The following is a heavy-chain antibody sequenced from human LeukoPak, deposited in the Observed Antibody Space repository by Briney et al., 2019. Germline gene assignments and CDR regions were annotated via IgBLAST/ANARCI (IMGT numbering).Heavy chain of an antibody. J-gene: IGHJ4*02. Sequence: GGSLRLSCAASGFAFSSYGMNWVRQAPGKGLEWVSSISSSSSYIYYADSVKGRFTISRDNAKNSLYLQMNSLRAEDTAVYYCTRDLDYDFWSGYYNDWGQGTLVTVSS. CDR3: TRDLDYDFWSGYYND. CDR1: GFAFSSYG. CDR2: ISSSSSYI. D-gene: IGHD3-3*01. V-gene: IGHV3-21*01.